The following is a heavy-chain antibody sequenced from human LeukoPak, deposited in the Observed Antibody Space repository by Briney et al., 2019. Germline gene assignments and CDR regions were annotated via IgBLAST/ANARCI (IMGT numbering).Heavy chain of an antibody. Sequence: ASVKVSCKASRYTFTGYYMHWVRQAPGQGLEWMGWINPNSGGTNYAQKLQGRVTMTRDTSISTAYMELSRLRSDDTAVYYCARVRCSSTSCYGGYYFDYWGQGTLVSVSS. CDR2: INPNSGGT. V-gene: IGHV1-2*02. J-gene: IGHJ4*02. CDR1: RYTFTGYY. CDR3: ARVRCSSTSCYGGYYFDY. D-gene: IGHD2-2*01.